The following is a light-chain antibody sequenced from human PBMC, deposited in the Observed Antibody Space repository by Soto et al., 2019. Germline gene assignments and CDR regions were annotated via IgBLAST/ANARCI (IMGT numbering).Light chain of an antibody. J-gene: IGLJ2*01. CDR2: LEGSGSY. CDR3: ETWDSNTVV. Sequence: QAVLTQSSSASASLGSSVKLTCTLSSGHSSYIIAWHQQQPGKAPRYLMKLEGSGSYNKGSGVPDRFSGSSSGADRYLTISSLQSADEADYYCETWDSNTVVFGGCTKVTVL. V-gene: IGLV4-60*03. CDR1: SGHSSYI.